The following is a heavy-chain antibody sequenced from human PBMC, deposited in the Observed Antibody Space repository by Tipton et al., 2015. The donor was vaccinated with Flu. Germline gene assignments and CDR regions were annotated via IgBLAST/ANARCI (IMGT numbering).Heavy chain of an antibody. Sequence: TLSLTCTVSGGSISSYYWSWIRQPPGKGLEWIGYIYYSGSTNYNPSLKSRVTISVDTSKNQFSLKLSSVTAADTAVYYCATETTPLRFLEWFHAFDIWGPGTMVTVSS. D-gene: IGHD3-3*01. CDR1: GGSISSYY. CDR3: ATETTPLRFLEWFHAFDI. J-gene: IGHJ3*02. CDR2: IYYSGST. V-gene: IGHV4-59*01.